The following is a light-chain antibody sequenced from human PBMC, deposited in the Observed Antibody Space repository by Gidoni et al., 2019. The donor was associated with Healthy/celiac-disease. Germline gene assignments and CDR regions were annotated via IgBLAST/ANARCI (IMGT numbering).Light chain of an antibody. CDR2: GNS. Sequence: QSVLTQPPSVSGAPGPRVTISCTGSSSNIGAGYDVHWYQQLPGTAPKLLIYGNSNRPSGFPDRFSGSKSGTSASLAITGLQAEDEADYYCQSYDSSLSAYVVFGGGTKLTVL. CDR3: QSYDSSLSAYVV. V-gene: IGLV1-40*01. J-gene: IGLJ2*01. CDR1: SSNIGAGYD.